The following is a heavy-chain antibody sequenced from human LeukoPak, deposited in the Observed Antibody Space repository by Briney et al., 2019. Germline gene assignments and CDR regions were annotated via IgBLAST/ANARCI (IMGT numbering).Heavy chain of an antibody. J-gene: IGHJ4*02. D-gene: IGHD4-23*01. V-gene: IGHV4-61*01. Sequence: SETLSLTCTVSGYAISSAYYWSWIRQPPGKGLEWIGYVYYSGTTNYNPSLKSRVIISVDTSKNQFSLKLSPVIAADTAVYYCARVGVDYSGNIIKYYFDYWGQGTLVTVSS. CDR2: VYYSGTT. CDR3: ARVGVDYSGNIIKYYFDY. CDR1: GYAISSAYY.